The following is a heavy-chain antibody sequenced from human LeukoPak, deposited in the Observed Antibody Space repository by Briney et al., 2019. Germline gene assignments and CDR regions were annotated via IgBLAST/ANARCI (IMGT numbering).Heavy chain of an antibody. CDR1: GGSISSHY. D-gene: IGHD6-13*01. Sequence: PSETLSLTCTVSGGSISSHYWSWIRQPPGKGLEWIGYVSDSGSTNYNPSLKSRVTVSVDTSKDQFSLKLTSVTAADTAVYYCARTGGSWPLYYYYYMDVWGKGTTVTVSS. J-gene: IGHJ6*03. V-gene: IGHV4-59*11. CDR2: VSDSGST. CDR3: ARTGGSWPLYYYYYMDV.